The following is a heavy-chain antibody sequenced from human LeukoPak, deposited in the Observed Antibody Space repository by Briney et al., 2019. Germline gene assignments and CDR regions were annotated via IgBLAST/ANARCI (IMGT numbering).Heavy chain of an antibody. D-gene: IGHD5-18*01. J-gene: IGHJ6*03. CDR3: ARDLGYSYPADYYYMDV. Sequence: PSETLSLTCTVSGGSISSSSYYWGWIRQPPGKGLEWIGSIYYSGSTYYNPSLKSRVTISVDTSKNQFSLKLSSVTAADTAVYYCARDLGYSYPADYYYMDVWGKGTTVTVSS. V-gene: IGHV4-39*07. CDR1: GGSISSSSYY. CDR2: IYYSGST.